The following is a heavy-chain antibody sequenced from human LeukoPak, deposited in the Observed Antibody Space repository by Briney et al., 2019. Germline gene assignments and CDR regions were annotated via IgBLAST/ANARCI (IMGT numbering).Heavy chain of an antibody. J-gene: IGHJ4*02. CDR2: IFYTGNA. D-gene: IGHD2-15*01. Sequence: SETLSLTCTVSGGSISGYYWSWIRQPPGKELEWIGYIFYTGNANYNPSLKSRVTMLVDTSKNQFSLKLSSVTAADTAVYYCVRQPYLSGAYYFDYWGQGTLVTVSS. CDR3: VRQPYLSGAYYFDY. CDR1: GGSISGYY. V-gene: IGHV4-59*08.